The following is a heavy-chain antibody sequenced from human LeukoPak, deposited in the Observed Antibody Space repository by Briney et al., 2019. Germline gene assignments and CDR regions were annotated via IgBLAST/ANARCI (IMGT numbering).Heavy chain of an antibody. D-gene: IGHD4-11*01. CDR3: TRVEETATTAAIIRKYSYYYYYMDV. V-gene: IGHV3-7*01. Sequence: GGSLRLSCAASGFTFSTYRMSGVRQAPGGGREWVANIKQDGSEKNYVDSVKGRFTISRDNAKNSLYLQMSSLRAEDTAVYYCTRVEETATTAAIIRKYSYYYYYMDVWGKGNTVTVSS. J-gene: IGHJ6*03. CDR1: GFTFSTYR. CDR2: IKQDGSEK.